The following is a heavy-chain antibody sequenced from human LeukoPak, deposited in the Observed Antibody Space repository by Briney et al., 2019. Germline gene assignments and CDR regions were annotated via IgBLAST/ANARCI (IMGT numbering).Heavy chain of an antibody. D-gene: IGHD6-6*01. CDR3: ARRGVSHTGGYYFDY. CDR1: GFTSSSYA. Sequence: GSLRLSCAASGFTSSSYALSWVRQPPGKGLEWIGSIYYSGSTYYNPSLKSRVTISVDTSKNQFSLKLSSVTAADTAVYYCARRGVSHTGGYYFDYWGQGNLVTVSS. V-gene: IGHV4-39*01. J-gene: IGHJ4*02. CDR2: IYYSGST.